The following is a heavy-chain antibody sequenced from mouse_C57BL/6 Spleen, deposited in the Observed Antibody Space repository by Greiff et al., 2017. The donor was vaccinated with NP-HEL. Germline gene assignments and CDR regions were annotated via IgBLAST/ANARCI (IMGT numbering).Heavy chain of an antibody. V-gene: IGHV1-53*01. J-gene: IGHJ2*01. D-gene: IGHD3-1*01. CDR2: INPSNGGT. CDR1: GYTFTSYW. CDR3: ARITAPLYYFDY. Sequence: QVQLQQPGTELVKPGASVKLSCKASGYTFTSYWMHWVKQRPGQGLEWIGNINPSNGGTNYNEKFKSKATLTVDKSSSTAYMQLSSLTSEDSAVYECARITAPLYYFDYWGKGTTLTVSS.